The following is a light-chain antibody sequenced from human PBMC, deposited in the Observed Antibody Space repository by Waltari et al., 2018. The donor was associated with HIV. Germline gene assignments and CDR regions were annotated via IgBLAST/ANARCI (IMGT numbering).Light chain of an antibody. V-gene: IGKV2-28*01. J-gene: IGKJ4*01. CDR3: MQALQSPA. CDR1: QSVLNSDGYNY. Sequence: IVMTQSPLSLPVTPGKPASISCRSSQSVLNSDGYNYLDWYVYKPGQSPQLLIYLGSFRTCGVPRMFSGSGSSTVFTPKISRVEADYVGIYYCMQALQSPAFGGGTRV. CDR2: LGS.